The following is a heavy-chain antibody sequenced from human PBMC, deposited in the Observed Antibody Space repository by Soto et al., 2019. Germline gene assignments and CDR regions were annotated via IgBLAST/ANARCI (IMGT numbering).Heavy chain of an antibody. J-gene: IGHJ6*02. V-gene: IGHV5-51*01. Sequence: GESLKISCKGSGYSFTSYWIGWVRQMPGKGPEWMGIIYPGDSDTRYSPSFQGQVTISADKSISTAYLQWSSLKASDTAMYYCARHSITMVRGVIGLNYGMDVWGQGTTVTVSS. D-gene: IGHD3-10*01. CDR3: ARHSITMVRGVIGLNYGMDV. CDR1: GYSFTSYW. CDR2: IYPGDSDT.